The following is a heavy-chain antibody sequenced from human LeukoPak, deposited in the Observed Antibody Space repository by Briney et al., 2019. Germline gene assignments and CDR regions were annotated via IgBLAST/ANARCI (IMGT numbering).Heavy chain of an antibody. J-gene: IGHJ4*02. CDR1: GLTFSSSA. CDR2: TTYVGSNK. D-gene: IGHD2-21*02. CDR3: ARDARGAYCGGDCSPYFDY. V-gene: IGHV3-30-3*01. Sequence: ARSLRLSGAASGLTFSSSAMHWVRQGPRKGLEWVAATTYVGSNKYYADSVKGRFTISRDNSKNTLYLQMNSLRAEDTAVYYCARDARGAYCGGDCSPYFDYWGQGTLVTVSS.